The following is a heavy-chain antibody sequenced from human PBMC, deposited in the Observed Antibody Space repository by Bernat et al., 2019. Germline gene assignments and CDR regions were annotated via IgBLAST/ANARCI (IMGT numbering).Heavy chain of an antibody. J-gene: IGHJ2*01. D-gene: IGHD5-18*01. V-gene: IGHV4-39*07. CDR2: INHSGST. CDR1: GASISSNSYY. Sequence: QLQLQESGPGLVQPSETLSLTCTVSGASISSNSYYWGWIRQPPGKGLDWIGEINHSGSTNYNPSLKSRVTISVDTSKNQFSLKLSSVTAADTAVYYCARAGRGYSSARTLLDLWGRGTLVTVSS. CDR3: ARAGRGYSSARTLLDL.